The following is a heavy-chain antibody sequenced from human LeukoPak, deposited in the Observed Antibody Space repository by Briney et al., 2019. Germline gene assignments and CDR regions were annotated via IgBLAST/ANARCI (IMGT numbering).Heavy chain of an antibody. CDR1: GFTFSTYA. CDR3: AKDQQGRDYYGSGSPFFYYYYYGMDV. D-gene: IGHD3-10*01. Sequence: GRSLRLSCAASGFTFSTYAMHWVRQTPGKGLEWVAVISYDGSNKYYADSVKGRFTISRDNSKNTLYLQMNSLRAEDTAVYYCAKDQQGRDYYGSGSPFFYYYYYGMDVWGQGTTVTVSS. J-gene: IGHJ6*02. CDR2: ISYDGSNK. V-gene: IGHV3-30*04.